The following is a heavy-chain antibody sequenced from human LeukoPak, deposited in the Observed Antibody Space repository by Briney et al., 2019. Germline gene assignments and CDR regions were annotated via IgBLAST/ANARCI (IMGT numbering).Heavy chain of an antibody. D-gene: IGHD3-3*01. CDR3: ASSFSDDFWSGHF. V-gene: IGHV3-7*01. Sequence: GSLRLSCAASRITFTYWMSWVRQAPGKGLEWVANIKQDGSVKYYVDSVKGRFTISRDNAKKSLFLQMNSLRAEDTAVYYCASSFSDDFWSGHFWGQGTLVTVSS. J-gene: IGHJ4*02. CDR2: IKQDGSVK. CDR1: RITFTYW.